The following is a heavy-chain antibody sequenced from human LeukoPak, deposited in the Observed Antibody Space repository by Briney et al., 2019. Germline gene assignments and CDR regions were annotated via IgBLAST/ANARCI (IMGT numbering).Heavy chain of an antibody. CDR1: AYSFSIYD. D-gene: IGHD2-8*01. CDR3: DRQVSASNEDY. Sequence: ASVTVSCKSSAYSFSIYDINLVRQATGQGLEWMGWINPSSGGTNFAQKFQVRVTMTRDTSISTAYMDLRSLSSGDTAVYYCDRQVSASNEDYWGQGTLVTVSS. J-gene: IGHJ4*02. CDR2: INPSSGGT. V-gene: IGHV1-2*02.